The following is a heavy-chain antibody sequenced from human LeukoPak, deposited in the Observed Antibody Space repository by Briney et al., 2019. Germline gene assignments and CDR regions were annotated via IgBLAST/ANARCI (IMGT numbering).Heavy chain of an antibody. D-gene: IGHD2-21*01. J-gene: IGHJ4*02. CDR1: GFTFSNYG. V-gene: IGHV3-30*02. Sequence: GGSLRLSCAASGFTFSNYGMHWARQAPDKGLEWVAFIRFDGSGKYNADSVKGRFTISRDNSKNTVYLQMNGLRAEDTAVYYCAKDIVLVNAFDYWGQGTLVTVSS. CDR3: AKDIVLVNAFDY. CDR2: IRFDGSGK.